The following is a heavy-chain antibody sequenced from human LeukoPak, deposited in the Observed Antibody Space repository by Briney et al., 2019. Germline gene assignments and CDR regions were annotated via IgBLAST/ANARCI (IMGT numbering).Heavy chain of an antibody. CDR3: VKANYDYYFDY. J-gene: IGHJ4*02. Sequence: PGGALRVSCAASVFSLCDYAISWGRQTPGRGLSCGSLIGAVSAISYAASVKGRFTIYRDNYKHTLYLQMDSLRAEDTAVYFCVKANYDYYFDYWGQGTLVTVSS. D-gene: IGHD3-3*01. V-gene: IGHV3-23*01. CDR1: VFSLCDYA. CDR2: IGAVSAI.